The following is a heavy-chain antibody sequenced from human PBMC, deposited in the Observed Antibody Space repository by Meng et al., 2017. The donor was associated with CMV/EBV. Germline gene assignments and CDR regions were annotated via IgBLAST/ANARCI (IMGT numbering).Heavy chain of an antibody. D-gene: IGHD3-10*01. Sequence: GESLKISCAASGFTFSSYAMSWVRQAPGKGLEWVSAISGSGGTTYSADSVKGRFTISRDNSKNTLYLQMNSLRAEDTAVYYCAGEGYYYRPGWFDPWGQGTLVTVSS. CDR2: ISGSGGTT. J-gene: IGHJ5*02. CDR3: AGEGYYYRPGWFDP. CDR1: GFTFSSYA. V-gene: IGHV3-23*01.